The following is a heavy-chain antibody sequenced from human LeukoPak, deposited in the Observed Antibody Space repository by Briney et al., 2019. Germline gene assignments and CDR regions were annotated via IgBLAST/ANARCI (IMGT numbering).Heavy chain of an antibody. V-gene: IGHV3-23*01. CDR1: GFAFSSYT. CDR2: TSSSDAGK. Sequence: PGGSLRLSCAASGFAFSSYTMTWFRRAPGKGLEWVSATSSSDAGKYYADSVRGRFTISRDNSRNTMYLQMNSLRVEDAAVYYCAKAPVTSCRGAFCYPFDSWGQGTLVTVSS. D-gene: IGHD2-15*01. J-gene: IGHJ4*02. CDR3: AKAPVTSCRGAFCYPFDS.